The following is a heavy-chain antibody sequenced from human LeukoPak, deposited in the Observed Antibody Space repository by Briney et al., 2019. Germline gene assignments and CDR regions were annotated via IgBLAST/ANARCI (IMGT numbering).Heavy chain of an antibody. V-gene: IGHV4-59*08. J-gene: IGHJ4*02. CDR1: GGSVSSYY. CDR3: AGQGQHNYGYPFVDY. D-gene: IGHD5-18*01. CDR2: IYSSGST. Sequence: SETLSLTCTVSGGSVSSYYWSWIRQPPGKGLEWIGNIYSSGSTNYNPSLKSRVTISIDTSKKQFSLNLSSVTAADTAVYFCAGQGQHNYGYPFVDYWGQGTLVTVSS.